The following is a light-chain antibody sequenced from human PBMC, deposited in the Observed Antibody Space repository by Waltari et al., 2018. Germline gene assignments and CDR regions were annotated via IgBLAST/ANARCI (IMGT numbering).Light chain of an antibody. V-gene: IGKV3-15*01. CDR1: QSLSAN. CDR3: QQYNSWPRT. Sequence: SGRARQSLSANLAWYQQKPGQAPRLLMDGASTRATDIPTRFSGSVSGAEFTLTINSLQSEDFGVYYCQQYNSWPRTFGQGTKVEI. CDR2: GAS. J-gene: IGKJ1*01.